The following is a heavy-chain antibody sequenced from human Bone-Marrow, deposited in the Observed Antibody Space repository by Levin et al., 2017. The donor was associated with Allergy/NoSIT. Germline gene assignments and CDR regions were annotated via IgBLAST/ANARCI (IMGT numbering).Heavy chain of an antibody. D-gene: IGHD2-15*01. CDR1: GFTFSSYA. J-gene: IGHJ4*02. CDR3: ARVTAPYCSGGSCYPGGLDY. CDR2: ISYDGSIT. Sequence: GESLKISCAASGFTFSSYAMHWVRQAPGKGLEWVAVISYDGSITYYAGSVKGRFTISRDNSKNTLYLQMNSLSAEDTSVFYCARVTAPYCSGGSCYPGGLDYWGQGTLVTVSS. V-gene: IGHV3-30-3*01.